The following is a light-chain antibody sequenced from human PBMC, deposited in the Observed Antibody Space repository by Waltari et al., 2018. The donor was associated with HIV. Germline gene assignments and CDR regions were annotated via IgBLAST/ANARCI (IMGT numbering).Light chain of an antibody. V-gene: IGLV3-1*01. CDR3: QAWDSRTS. Sequence: SYELTQPPSVSVSPGQTASITCSGDQLGDKYVSWYQQKAGHSPVLVIFQDSKRPSGIPERFSGSNSGNTATMTISGTQAMDEADYYCQAWDSRTSFGGGTKLTVL. CDR2: QDS. J-gene: IGLJ2*01. CDR1: QLGDKY.